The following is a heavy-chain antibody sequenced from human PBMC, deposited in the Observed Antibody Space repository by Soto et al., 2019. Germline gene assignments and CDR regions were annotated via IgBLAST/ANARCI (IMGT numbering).Heavy chain of an antibody. Sequence: QVQLVQSGAEVKKPGASVKVSCKASGYIFTDYYMHWVRQAPGQELGWMGRINPNSGGTNYAQKLQGRVTMTTDTSTSTAYMELRSLRSDDTAVYYCARDFSYGLCDYWGQGTLVTVSS. CDR2: INPNSGGT. CDR3: ARDFSYGLCDY. J-gene: IGHJ4*02. D-gene: IGHD5-18*01. CDR1: GYIFTDYY. V-gene: IGHV1-2*06.